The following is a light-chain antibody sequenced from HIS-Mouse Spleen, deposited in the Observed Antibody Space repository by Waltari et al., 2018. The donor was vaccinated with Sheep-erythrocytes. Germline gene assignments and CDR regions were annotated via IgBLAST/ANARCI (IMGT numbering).Light chain of an antibody. Sequence: QSALTQPRSVSGSPGQSVTISCTGTSSDVGGSNYLSWYQQHPGKAPKLMIYDVSKRPSGVPDRFSGSMSGNTASLTISGLQAEDEADYYCCSYAGSYNHVFATGTKVTVL. CDR2: DVS. J-gene: IGLJ1*01. V-gene: IGLV2-11*01. CDR3: CSYAGSYNHV. CDR1: SSDVGGSNY.